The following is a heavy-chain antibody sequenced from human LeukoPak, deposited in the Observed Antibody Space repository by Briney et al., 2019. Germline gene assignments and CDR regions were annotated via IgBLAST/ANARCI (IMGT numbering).Heavy chain of an antibody. CDR2: ISSSSSYI. Sequence: PGGSLRLSCAAAGFTFSSYSMNWVRQAPGKGLEWVSSISSSSSYIYYADSVKGRFTISRDNAKNSLYLHMNSLRAEDTAVYYCARANSGSYPFDYWGQGTLVTVSS. V-gene: IGHV3-21*01. CDR3: ARANSGSYPFDY. D-gene: IGHD1-26*01. J-gene: IGHJ4*02. CDR1: GFTFSSYS.